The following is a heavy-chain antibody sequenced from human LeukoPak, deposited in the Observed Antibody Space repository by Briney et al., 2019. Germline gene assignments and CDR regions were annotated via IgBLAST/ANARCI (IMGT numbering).Heavy chain of an antibody. CDR2: IYHSGST. V-gene: IGHV4-30-2*01. CDR3: ARAGGGNFSGRFDP. CDR1: GGSISSGGYS. D-gene: IGHD4-23*01. Sequence: SETLSLTCAVSGGSISSGGYSWSWIRQPPGKGLEWIGYIYHSGSTYYNPSLKSRVTISVDRSKNQFSLKLSSVTAADTAVYYCARAGGGNFSGRFDPWGQGTLVTVSS. J-gene: IGHJ5*02.